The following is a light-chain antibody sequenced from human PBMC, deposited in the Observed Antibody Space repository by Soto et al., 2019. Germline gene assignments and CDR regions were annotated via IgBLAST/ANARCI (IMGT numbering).Light chain of an antibody. CDR2: AAS. Sequence: DIPMTQSPSTLSASIGDRVTITCRASRSISDWLAWYQQKPGKAPGLLIYAASSLESGVPSRFSGSGSGTDFTLTISSLQPEDFATYYCQQSYSTPPYTFGQGTKLEIK. V-gene: IGKV1-39*01. CDR1: RSISDW. J-gene: IGKJ2*01. CDR3: QQSYSTPPYT.